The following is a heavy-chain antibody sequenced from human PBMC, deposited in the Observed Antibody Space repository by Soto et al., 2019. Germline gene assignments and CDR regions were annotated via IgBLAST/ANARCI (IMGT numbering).Heavy chain of an antibody. CDR2: IDWDDGK. V-gene: IGHV2-70*01. Sequence: SGPTRLNPTQTLTLTCSFSGFSLTTSGMCVGCIRQPPGKALEWLALIDWDDGKFYSPSLKTRLTISKDTSKNQVVLTMTNMDPVDTATYFCARITQGDYFWFDTWGQGTLVTVSS. CDR3: ARITQGDYFWFDT. CDR1: GFSLTTSGMC. J-gene: IGHJ5*02. D-gene: IGHD4-17*01.